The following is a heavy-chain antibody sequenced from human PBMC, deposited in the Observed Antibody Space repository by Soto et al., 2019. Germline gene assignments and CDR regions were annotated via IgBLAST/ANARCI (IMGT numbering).Heavy chain of an antibody. Sequence: QVQLVESGGGVVQPGRSLRLSCAASGFTFSSYGMHWVRQAPGKGLEWVSVISYDGSNKYYADSVKGRFTISRDNSKNTLYLQMHSLRAEDRAVYYCAKDRFEGMIVVIDFDYWGQGTLVTVSS. CDR2: ISYDGSNK. V-gene: IGHV3-30*18. D-gene: IGHD3-22*01. CDR3: AKDRFEGMIVVIDFDY. CDR1: GFTFSSYG. J-gene: IGHJ4*02.